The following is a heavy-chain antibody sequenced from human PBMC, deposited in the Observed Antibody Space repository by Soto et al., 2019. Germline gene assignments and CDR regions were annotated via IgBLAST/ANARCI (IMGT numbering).Heavy chain of an antibody. CDR2: ISGSGGST. J-gene: IGHJ4*02. CDR1: GFTFSSYA. D-gene: IGHD3-16*02. CDR3: AKVDDYIWGSYRIFDY. V-gene: IGHV3-23*01. Sequence: GGSLSLSCAASGFTFSSYAMSWVRQAPGKGLEWVSAISGSGGSTYYADSVKGRFTISRDNSKNTLYLQMNSLRAEDTAVYYCAKVDDYIWGSYRIFDYWGQGTLVTVSS.